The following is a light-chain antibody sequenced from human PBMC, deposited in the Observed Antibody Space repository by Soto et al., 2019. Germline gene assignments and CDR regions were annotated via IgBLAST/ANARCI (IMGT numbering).Light chain of an antibody. V-gene: IGLV2-18*02. Sequence: QXVLTQPPSVSGSPVRSVTISCTGTSSDVGSYNRVSWYQRPPGTAPKLMIYEVSNRPSGVPDRFSGSKSGSTASLTISGLQAEDEADYYCSSYTSSSTYVFGTGTKVTVL. CDR3: SSYTSSSTYV. CDR1: SSDVGSYNR. J-gene: IGLJ1*01. CDR2: EVS.